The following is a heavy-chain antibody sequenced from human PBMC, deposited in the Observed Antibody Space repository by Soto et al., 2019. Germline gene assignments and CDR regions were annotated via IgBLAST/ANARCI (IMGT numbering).Heavy chain of an antibody. CDR1: GGSISSGAYS. D-gene: IGHD2-2*01. CDR2: IYQSGST. Sequence: QLQLRESGAGLVKPSETLSLTCTVSGGSISSGAYSWTWIRQSPGKGLDWLGCIYQSGSTYYSPSLNSRVSISIDKSQTQWSMNLRSVTAADTAVYYCARDNSGCSNSDCSLSGWVDPWGQGTLVTVYS. J-gene: IGHJ5*02. CDR3: ARDNSGCSNSDCSLSGWVDP. V-gene: IGHV4-30-2*06.